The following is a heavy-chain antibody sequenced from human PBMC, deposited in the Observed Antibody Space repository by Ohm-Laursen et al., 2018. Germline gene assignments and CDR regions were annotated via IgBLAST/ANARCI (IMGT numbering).Heavy chain of an antibody. CDR3: PPHSSLSNY. J-gene: IGHJ4*02. D-gene: IGHD6-19*01. V-gene: IGHV3-23*01. CDR2: ISGSGDII. CDR1: GFSFSSSA. Sequence: SLRLSCSAFGFSFSSSAMSWVRQAPGKGLEWVSAISGSGDIIHYADSVKGRFTISRDNSKNTLYLRMNSLRADDTAVYYCPPHSSLSNYWGQGTLVTVSS.